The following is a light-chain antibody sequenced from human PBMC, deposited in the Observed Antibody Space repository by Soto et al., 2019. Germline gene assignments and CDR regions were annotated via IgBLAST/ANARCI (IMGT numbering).Light chain of an antibody. CDR1: SSDVGGYNY. CDR3: NSYACGNNFVV. Sequence: QSVLTQPPSASRSPGQSVTISCTGTSSDVGGYNYVSWYKQHPGKAPELIIYEVSKRPSGVPDRFSGSKSGNTASLTVSGLQAEDEADYYCNSYACGNNFVVFGTGTKVTVL. V-gene: IGLV2-8*02. CDR2: EVS. J-gene: IGLJ1*01.